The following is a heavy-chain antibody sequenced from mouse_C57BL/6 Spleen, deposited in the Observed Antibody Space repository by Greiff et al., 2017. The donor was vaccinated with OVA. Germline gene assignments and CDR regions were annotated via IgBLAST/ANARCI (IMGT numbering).Heavy chain of an antibody. V-gene: IGHV5-4*01. CDR3: ARDREYDYDGTPFAY. J-gene: IGHJ3*01. Sequence: EVMLVESGGGLVKPGGSLKLSCAASGFTFSSYAMSWVRQTPEKRLEWVATISDGGSYTYYPDNVKGRFTISRDNAKNNLYLQMSHLKSEDTAMYYCARDREYDYDGTPFAYWGQGTLVTVSA. CDR1: GFTFSSYA. D-gene: IGHD2-4*01. CDR2: ISDGGSYT.